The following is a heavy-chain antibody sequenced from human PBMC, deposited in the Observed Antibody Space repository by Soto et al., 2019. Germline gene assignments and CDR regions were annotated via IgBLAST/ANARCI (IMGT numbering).Heavy chain of an antibody. D-gene: IGHD2-21*01. CDR2: ISGNKMTT. CDR1: GFSFSDYG. Sequence: EIQLLESGGGLARPGGSLRLSCVASGFSFSDYGMSWVRQSPQKTLEWVASISGNKMTTFYPDSVKGRFFISRDNSHNTLHWQRNSLRDNDTAIYYCAKRRLNTITSLSDYWGQGVQVTVSS. CDR3: AKRRLNTITSLSDY. J-gene: IGHJ1*01. V-gene: IGHV3-23*01.